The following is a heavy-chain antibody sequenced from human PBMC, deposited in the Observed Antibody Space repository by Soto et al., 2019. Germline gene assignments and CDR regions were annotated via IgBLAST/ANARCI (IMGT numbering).Heavy chain of an antibody. CDR3: ATTRGLAVGGSFDY. D-gene: IGHD3-10*01. CDR2: FYDGNT. J-gene: IGHJ4*02. V-gene: IGHV4-39*01. CDR1: GGSITRRSSY. Sequence: PSETLSLTCIVSGGSITRRSSYWAWIRQPPGKGLEWVGTFYDGNTYHNPSLRSRITIAVDTSKNQFSLKLNSVAAADTAFYYGATTRGLAVGGSFDYWGQGMLVTVSS.